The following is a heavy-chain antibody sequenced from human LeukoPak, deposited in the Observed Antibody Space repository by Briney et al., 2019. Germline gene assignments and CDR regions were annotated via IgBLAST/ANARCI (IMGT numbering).Heavy chain of an antibody. V-gene: IGHV3-48*03. CDR2: ISSSGSTI. D-gene: IGHD3-16*01. CDR1: GFTFSSYE. Sequence: PGGSLRLSCAASGFTFSSYEMNWVRQAPGKGLEWVSYISSSGSTIYYADSVKGRFTISRDNAKNSLYLQMNSLRAEDTAVYYCARLSGYLIPGSYYSYMDVWGKGTTVTVSS. CDR3: ARLSGYLIPGSYYSYMDV. J-gene: IGHJ6*03.